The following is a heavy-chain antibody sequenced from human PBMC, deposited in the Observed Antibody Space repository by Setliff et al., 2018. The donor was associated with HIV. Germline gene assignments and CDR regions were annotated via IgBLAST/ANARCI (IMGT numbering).Heavy chain of an antibody. J-gene: IGHJ5*02. CDR3: ARSTVGAGASFP. D-gene: IGHD1-26*01. V-gene: IGHV4-59*11. CDR1: GDSINTHY. CDR2: ISHSGNT. Sequence: SQTLSLTCTVSGDSINTHYWSWIRQPPGKGLEWIGCISHSGNTNFNPSLNSRVTISLDTSKNQFSLRLTSLTAADTAIYYCARSTVGAGASFPWGRGILVTVSS.